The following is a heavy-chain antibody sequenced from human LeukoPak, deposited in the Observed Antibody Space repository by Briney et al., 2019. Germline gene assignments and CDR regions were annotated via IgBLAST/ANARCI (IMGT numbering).Heavy chain of an antibody. V-gene: IGHV1-8*01. J-gene: IGHJ5*02. D-gene: IGHD6-6*01. CDR3: ARVGIAARWFDP. CDR1: GYTFTSYD. CDR2: MNPNSGST. Sequence: ASVKVSCKASGYTFTSYDINWVRQATGQGLEWMGWMNPNSGSTGYAQKFQGRVTMTRNTSISTAYVELSSLRSEDTAVYYCARVGIAARWFDPWGQGTLVTVSS.